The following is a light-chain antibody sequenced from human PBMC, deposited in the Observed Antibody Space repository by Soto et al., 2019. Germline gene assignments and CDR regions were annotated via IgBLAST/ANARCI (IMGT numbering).Light chain of an antibody. J-gene: IGLJ2*01. Sequence: SYVLTQPPSVSVAPGQTARITCGGSESVNWYRQKAGQAPVAVVYDGSDRPSGIPERFSASSSGNTATLTVSRVEAGDEADYFCQVWDTYRVVFGGGTKLTVL. CDR1: ES. CDR3: QVWDTYRVV. CDR2: DGS. V-gene: IGLV3-21*02.